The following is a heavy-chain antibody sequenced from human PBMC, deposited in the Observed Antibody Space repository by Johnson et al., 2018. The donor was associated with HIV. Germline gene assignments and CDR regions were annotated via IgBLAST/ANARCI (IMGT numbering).Heavy chain of an antibody. CDR2: IDSDGET. Sequence: VQLVESGGGVVRPGGSLRLSCEASRFTLGSYDMHWVRQAAGKGLEWVSEIDSDGETYYPASVKGRFTISRDNAKNSLYLQMNSLRAEDTALYYCARGGTYYYGLGPSDAFDIWGQGTMVTVSS. V-gene: IGHV3-13*01. J-gene: IGHJ3*02. CDR1: RFTLGSYD. CDR3: ARGGTYYYGLGPSDAFDI. D-gene: IGHD3-10*01.